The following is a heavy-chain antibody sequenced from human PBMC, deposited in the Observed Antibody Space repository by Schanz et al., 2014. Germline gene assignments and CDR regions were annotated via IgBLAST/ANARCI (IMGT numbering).Heavy chain of an antibody. Sequence: VQLVESGGSVVQPGRSLRLSCAGSGFSFSDYGMHWVRQAPGRGLEWVAVISYHGSEKYYADSVKGRFTISRDNSKNTLYLQMNSLRAEDTAVYYCAKGQLLSYYFDYWGQGTLVTVSS. J-gene: IGHJ4*02. D-gene: IGHD2-21*01. CDR3: AKGQLLSYYFDY. V-gene: IGHV3-30*18. CDR2: ISYHGSEK. CDR1: GFSFSDYG.